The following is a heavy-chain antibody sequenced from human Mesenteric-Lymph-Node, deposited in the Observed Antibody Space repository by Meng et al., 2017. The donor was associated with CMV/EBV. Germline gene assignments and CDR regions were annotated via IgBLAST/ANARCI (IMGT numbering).Heavy chain of an antibody. V-gene: IGHV3-21*01. J-gene: IGHJ6*02. CDR2: ISSSSSYI. CDR1: GFTFSSYS. Sequence: GESLKISCAASGFTFSSYSMNWVRQAPGKGLEWVSSISSSSSYIYYADSVKGRFTISRDNAKNSLYLQMNSLRAEDTAVYFCARVFRVYGMDVWGQGTTVTVSS. CDR3: ARVFRVYGMDV.